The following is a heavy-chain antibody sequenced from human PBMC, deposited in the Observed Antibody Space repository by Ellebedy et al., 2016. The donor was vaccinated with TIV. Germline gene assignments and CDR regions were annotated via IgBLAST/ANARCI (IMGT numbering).Heavy chain of an antibody. V-gene: IGHV3-30*18. CDR2: MSSDGSNS. CDR3: AKDARGYCSSGSGGDCRAGFDY. Sequence: PGGSLRLSCAASGFTFRSYAMGWVRQAPGKGLEWVAVMSSDGSNSYYIDSVKGRFTISRDNAKNTVYLQMNSLRAEDTAVYYCAKDARGYCSSGSGGDCRAGFDYWGQGSLVTVSS. CDR1: GFTFRSYA. D-gene: IGHD2-15*01. J-gene: IGHJ4*02.